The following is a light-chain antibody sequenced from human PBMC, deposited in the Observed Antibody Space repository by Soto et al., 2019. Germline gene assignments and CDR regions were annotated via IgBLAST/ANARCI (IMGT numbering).Light chain of an antibody. CDR2: DAS. J-gene: IGKJ3*01. CDR1: QSVSSSY. Sequence: EIVLTQSPGTLSLSPWERATLSCRASQSVSSSYLAWYQQKPGQAPRLLIYDASNRATGIPARFSGSGSGPDFTLTISSLEPEDFAVYYCQKRGNWPLTVGPGTKVDIK. CDR3: QKRGNWPLT. V-gene: IGKV3D-20*02.